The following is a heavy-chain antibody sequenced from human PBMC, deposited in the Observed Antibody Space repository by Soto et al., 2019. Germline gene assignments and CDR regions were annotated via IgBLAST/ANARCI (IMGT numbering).Heavy chain of an antibody. Sequence: SVKVSCKASGGTFSSYAISWVRQAPGQGLEWMGGIIPIFGTANYAQKFQGRVTITADKSTSTAYMELTSLRSEDTAVYYCAVNSAGASDAFDICGQGTMVTVSS. V-gene: IGHV1-69*06. D-gene: IGHD1-26*01. CDR2: IIPIFGTA. CDR1: GGTFSSYA. CDR3: AVNSAGASDAFDI. J-gene: IGHJ3*02.